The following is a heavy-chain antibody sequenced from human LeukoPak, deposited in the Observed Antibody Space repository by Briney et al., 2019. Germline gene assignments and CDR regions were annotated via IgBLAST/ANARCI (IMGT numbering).Heavy chain of an antibody. Sequence: PGGSLRLSCAASGFTFSSYAMHWVRQAPGKGLEYVSAISSNGGSTYYANSVKGRFTISRDNSKNTLYLQMGSLRAEDMAVYYCARDRSYGLMVYYMDVWGKGTTVTVSS. D-gene: IGHD5-18*01. CDR1: GFTFSSYA. CDR3: ARDRSYGLMVYYMDV. CDR2: ISSNGGST. J-gene: IGHJ6*03. V-gene: IGHV3-64*01.